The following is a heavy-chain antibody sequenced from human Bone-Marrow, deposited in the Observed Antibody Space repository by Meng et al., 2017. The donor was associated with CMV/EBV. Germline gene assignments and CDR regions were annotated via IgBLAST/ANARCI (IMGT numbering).Heavy chain of an antibody. CDR1: GYTFTGYY. V-gene: IGHV1-2*02. D-gene: IGHD6-19*01. Sequence: ASVKVSCKASGYTFTGYYMHWVRQAPGQGLEWMGWINPNSGGTNYAQKFQGRVTMTRDTSISTAYMEPSRLRSDDTSVYYCARLPGIAVAGTDYWGHGTLVTVSS. J-gene: IGHJ4*01. CDR3: ARLPGIAVAGTDY. CDR2: INPNSGGT.